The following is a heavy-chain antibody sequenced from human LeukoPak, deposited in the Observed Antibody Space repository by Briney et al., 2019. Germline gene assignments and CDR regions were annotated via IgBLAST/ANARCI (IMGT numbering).Heavy chain of an antibody. CDR2: TYHRGTT. CDR1: GDSISSNKW. CDR3: ARGSGWRSDS. Sequence: SETLSLTCTVSGDSISSNKWWHWVRQPPGKGLEWIGETYHRGTTNYNPSLKSRVTISVDKSKNQFSLNLRSVTAADMAVYYCARGSGWRSDSWGQGTLVTVSS. D-gene: IGHD6-19*01. V-gene: IGHV4-4*02. J-gene: IGHJ4*02.